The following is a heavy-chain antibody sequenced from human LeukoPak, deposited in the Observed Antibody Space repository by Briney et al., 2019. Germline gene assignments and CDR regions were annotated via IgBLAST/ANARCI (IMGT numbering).Heavy chain of an antibody. D-gene: IGHD3-16*01. Sequence: PGGSLRLSCVASGFTFSSYWMHWVRQAPGKGLKWVSTINDSGDGTYYADSVKGRFTISRDNSYNTVSLQMNSLRDEDTGVYYCAKGLRTGVGPYMGYHYYMDVWGKGATVTVSS. V-gene: IGHV3-23*01. CDR3: AKGLRTGVGPYMGYHYYMDV. CDR1: GFTFSSYW. J-gene: IGHJ6*03. CDR2: INDSGDGT.